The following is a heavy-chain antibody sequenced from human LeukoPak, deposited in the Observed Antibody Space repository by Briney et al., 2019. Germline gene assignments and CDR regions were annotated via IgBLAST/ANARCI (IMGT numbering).Heavy chain of an antibody. J-gene: IGHJ4*02. Sequence: SQTPSLTCSVSGGSISSGGYYWSWIRQHPGKGLEWIGYIYYSGSTYYNPSLKSRVSISVDTSKNQFSLKLSSVTAADTAVYYCARDVSGGATYDYWGQGTLVTVSS. CDR1: GGSISSGGYY. CDR3: ARDVSGGATYDY. D-gene: IGHD2-21*01. V-gene: IGHV4-31*03. CDR2: IYYSGST.